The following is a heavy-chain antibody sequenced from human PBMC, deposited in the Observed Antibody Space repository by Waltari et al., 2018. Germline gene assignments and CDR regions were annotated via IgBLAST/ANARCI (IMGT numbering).Heavy chain of an antibody. V-gene: IGHV3-48*03. J-gene: IGHJ4*02. CDR3: AAGSAYYFDY. Sequence: EVQLVESGVGLVPPGGSLSLSCAASGFTSSSSALHWVRQAPGKGLEWVSYISSSGSTIYYANSVKGRFTISRDNAKNSLYLQMNSLRAEDTAVYSAAAGSAYYFDYWGQGTLVTVSS. D-gene: IGHD6-13*01. CDR2: ISSSGSTI. CDR1: GFTSSSSA.